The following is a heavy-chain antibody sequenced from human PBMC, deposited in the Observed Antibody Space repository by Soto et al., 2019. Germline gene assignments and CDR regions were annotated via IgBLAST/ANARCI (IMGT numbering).Heavy chain of an antibody. CDR1: GFTFTSSA. D-gene: IGHD3-22*01. CDR2: IVVGSGNT. V-gene: IGHV1-58*01. CDR3: AVTYYYDSSGDRNWFDP. Sequence: QMQLVQSGPEVKKPGTSVKVSCKASGFTFTSSAVQWVRQARGQRLEWIGWIVVGSGNTNYAQKFQERVTMTRDMSTSTAYMELSSLRSEDTAVYYCAVTYYYDSSGDRNWFDPWGQGTLVTVSS. J-gene: IGHJ5*02.